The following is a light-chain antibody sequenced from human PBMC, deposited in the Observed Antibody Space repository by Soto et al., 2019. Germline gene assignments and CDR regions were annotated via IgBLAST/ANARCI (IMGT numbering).Light chain of an antibody. Sequence: EIVLTQSPGTLSLSPGERASLSCRASQSVSSGHLAWYQQKPGQAPRLLIYGASSRATGIPDRFSGSGSGTDFTLTISRLEPEDYAVYYCQPYGHSLWTLGQGTKVDSK. CDR1: QSVSSGH. CDR2: GAS. V-gene: IGKV3-20*01. CDR3: QPYGHSLWT. J-gene: IGKJ1*01.